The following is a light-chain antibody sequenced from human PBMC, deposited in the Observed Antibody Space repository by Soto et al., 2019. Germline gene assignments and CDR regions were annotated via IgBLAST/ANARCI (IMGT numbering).Light chain of an antibody. J-gene: IGKJ2*01. CDR1: QSVHFNY. V-gene: IGKV3D-20*02. CDR3: QQRSLWPPYT. Sequence: EVVLTQSPGTLSLSPGERATLSCRASQSVHFNYLAWYQQKPGQAPRLLIYGASSRATGIPDRFRGSGSGTDFTLTISSLEPDDFAVYYCQQRSLWPPYTFGQGSKL. CDR2: GAS.